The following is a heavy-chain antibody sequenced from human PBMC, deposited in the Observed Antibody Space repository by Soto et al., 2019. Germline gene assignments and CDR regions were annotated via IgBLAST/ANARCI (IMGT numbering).Heavy chain of an antibody. CDR1: GGSFSGYY. V-gene: IGHV4-34*01. D-gene: IGHD6-19*01. Sequence: SETLSLTCAVYGGSFSGYYWSWIRQPPGKGLEWIGEINHSGSTNYNPSLKSRVTKSVDPSKNQFSLKLSSVTAADTAVYYCARDYASSGWTYYYYGMDVWGQGTTVTVSS. J-gene: IGHJ6*02. CDR3: ARDYASSGWTYYYYGMDV. CDR2: INHSGST.